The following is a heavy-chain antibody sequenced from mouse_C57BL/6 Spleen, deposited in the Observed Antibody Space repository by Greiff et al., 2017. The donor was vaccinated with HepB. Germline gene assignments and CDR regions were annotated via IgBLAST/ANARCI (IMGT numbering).Heavy chain of an antibody. CDR3: ARWRLDDYDQWFAY. CDR2: INPSSGYT. V-gene: IGHV1-7*01. Sequence: VQGVESGAELAKPGASVKLSCKASGYTFTSYWMHWVKQRPGQGLEWIGYINPSSGYTKYNQKFKDKATLTADKSSSTAYMQLSSLTYEDSAVYYCARWRLDDYDQWFAYWGQGTLVTVSA. CDR1: GYTFTSYW. J-gene: IGHJ3*01. D-gene: IGHD2-4*01.